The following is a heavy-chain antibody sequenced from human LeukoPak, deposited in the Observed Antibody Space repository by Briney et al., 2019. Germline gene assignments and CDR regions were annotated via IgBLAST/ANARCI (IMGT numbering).Heavy chain of an antibody. CDR1: GGSFSGYY. CDR2: INHSGST. CDR3: ARGPALLDFWSGYYPDYFDY. D-gene: IGHD3-3*01. J-gene: IGHJ4*02. Sequence: SETLSLTCAVYGGSFSGYYWSWIRQPPGKGLEWIGEINHSGSTNYNPSLKSRVTISVDTSKNQFSLKLSSVTAADTAVYYCARGPALLDFWSGYYPDYFDYWAREPWSPSPQ. V-gene: IGHV4-34*01.